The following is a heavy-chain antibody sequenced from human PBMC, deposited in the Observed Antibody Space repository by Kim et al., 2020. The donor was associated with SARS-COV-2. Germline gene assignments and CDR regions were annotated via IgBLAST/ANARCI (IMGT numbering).Heavy chain of an antibody. CDR1: GFTFSTHG. D-gene: IGHD6-13*01. Sequence: GGSLRLSCVSSGFTFSTHGMYWVRQCPAKGLEWLAYIWYDGSNEDYGDSVRGRFPISRDNSKRTVYLEMNSLRVDDTAVYYFAKGFAAAGYYGLDVWGQG. CDR2: IWYDGSNE. CDR3: AKGFAAAGYYGLDV. J-gene: IGHJ6*02. V-gene: IGHV3-30*02.